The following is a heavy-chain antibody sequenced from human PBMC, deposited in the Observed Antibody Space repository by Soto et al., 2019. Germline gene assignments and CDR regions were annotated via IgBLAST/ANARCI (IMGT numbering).Heavy chain of an antibody. V-gene: IGHV3-74*01. J-gene: IGHJ4*02. CDR3: AKDQRYYDSSGPSND. CDR2: INSDGSST. CDR1: GFTFSSYW. Sequence: GGSLRLSCAASGFTFSSYWMHWVRQAPGKGLVWVSRINSDGSSTSYADSVKGRFTISRDNSKNTLYLQMNSLRAEDTAVYYCAKDQRYYDSSGPSNDWGQGTLVTVSS. D-gene: IGHD3-22*01.